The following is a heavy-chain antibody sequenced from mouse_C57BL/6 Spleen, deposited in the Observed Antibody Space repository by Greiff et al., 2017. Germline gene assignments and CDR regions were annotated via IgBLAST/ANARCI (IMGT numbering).Heavy chain of an antibody. CDR2: IRLKSDNYAT. CDR3: TLTGPYFDY. V-gene: IGHV6-3*01. J-gene: IGHJ2*01. Sequence: EVKLMESGGGLVQPGGSMKLSCVASGFTFSNYWMNWVRQSPEKGLEWVAQIRLKSDNYATHYAESVKGRFTISRDDSKSSVYLQMNNLRAEDTGIYYCTLTGPYFDYWGQGTTLTVSS. D-gene: IGHD4-1*01. CDR1: GFTFSNYW.